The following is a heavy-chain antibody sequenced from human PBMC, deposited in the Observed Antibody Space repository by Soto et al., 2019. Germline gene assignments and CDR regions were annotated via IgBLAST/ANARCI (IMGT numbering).Heavy chain of an antibody. CDR2: ISTYKGDT. CDR3: ARAYGDYYVDY. J-gene: IGHJ4*02. V-gene: IGHV1-18*01. CDR1: CYTFSSYG. D-gene: IGHD4-17*01. Sequence: QVQLVQAGAEVKKPGASVNVACKTSCYTFSSYGISWVRQAPGQGLEWMGWISTYKGDTHYVQNLQGRVTLTTDTSTSTAYMELRSLRSDDTAVYYCARAYGDYYVDYWGQGTLVTVSS.